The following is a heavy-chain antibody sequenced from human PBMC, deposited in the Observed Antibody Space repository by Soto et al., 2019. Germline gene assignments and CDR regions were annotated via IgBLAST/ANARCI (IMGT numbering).Heavy chain of an antibody. V-gene: IGHV3-15*01. CDR2: IKSKTDGGTT. D-gene: IGHD6-19*01. Sequence: GESLKISCAASGFTFSNAWMSWVRQAPGKGLEWVGRIKSKTDGGTTDYAAPVKGRFTISRDDSKNTLYLQMNSLKTEDTAVYYCTTDAREGYSSGWYFQDAFDIWGQGTMVTVSS. CDR1: GFTFSNAW. CDR3: TTDAREGYSSGWYFQDAFDI. J-gene: IGHJ3*02.